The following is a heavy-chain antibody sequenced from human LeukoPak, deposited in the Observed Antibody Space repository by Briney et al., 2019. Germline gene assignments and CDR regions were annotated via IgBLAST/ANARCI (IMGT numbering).Heavy chain of an antibody. V-gene: IGHV4-61*02. CDR1: GGSISSGSYY. CDR3: ARFGPTAFDI. CDR2: IYTSGGT. J-gene: IGHJ3*02. D-gene: IGHD3-10*01. Sequence: PSETLALTCTVSGGSISSGSYYWSWIRQPAGKGLEWIGRIYTSGGTNYNPSLKSRVTISVDTSKNQFSLKLSSVTAADTAVYYCARFGPTAFDIWGQGTMVTVSS.